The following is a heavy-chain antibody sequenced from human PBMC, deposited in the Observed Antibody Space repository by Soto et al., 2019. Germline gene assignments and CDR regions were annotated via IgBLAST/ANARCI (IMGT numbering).Heavy chain of an antibody. D-gene: IGHD2-15*01. V-gene: IGHV1-18*01. Sequence: ASVKVSCKASGYTFTSYDINWVRQATGQGLEWMGWISAYNGNTNYAQKLQGRVTMTTDTSTSTAYMELRSLRSDDTAVYYCARDKVVGATRGFDYWGQGTLVTVSS. CDR2: ISAYNGNT. CDR1: GYTFTSYD. CDR3: ARDKVVGATRGFDY. J-gene: IGHJ4*02.